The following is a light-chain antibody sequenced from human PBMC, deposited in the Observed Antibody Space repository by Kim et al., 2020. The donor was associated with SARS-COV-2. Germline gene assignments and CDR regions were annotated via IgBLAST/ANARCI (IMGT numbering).Light chain of an antibody. J-gene: IGLJ3*02. CDR2: YDR. CDR1: IIGSNS. CDR3: QVWDSSSDHWV. V-gene: IGLV3-21*04. Sequence: PANTARITRGGNIIGSNSVHCYQQQPGQAPVLVIYYDRDRPSGIPELFSGSNSGNTATLTISRVEAGDEADYYCQVWDSSSDHWVFGGGTQLTVL.